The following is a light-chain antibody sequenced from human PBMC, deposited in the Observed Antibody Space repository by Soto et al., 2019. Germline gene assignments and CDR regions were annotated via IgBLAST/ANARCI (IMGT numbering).Light chain of an antibody. V-gene: IGKV3-15*01. CDR3: QQYNNWPIT. Sequence: EVVLTQSPATLSVSPGERATLSCRASQSVSGDLAWYHHKPGQAPRLLIYDASTRALDTPARFAGSGSGTEFTLTISSPQSEDFAVYFCQQYNNWPITFGQGTRLAI. J-gene: IGKJ5*01. CDR2: DAS. CDR1: QSVSGD.